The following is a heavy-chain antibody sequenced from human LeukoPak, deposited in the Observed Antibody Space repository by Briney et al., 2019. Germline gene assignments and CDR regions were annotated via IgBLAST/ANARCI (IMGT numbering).Heavy chain of an antibody. Sequence: ASVKVSCKASGYTFTSYGISWVRQAPGQGLEWMGWISAYNGNTNYAQKFQGRVTITADESTSTAYMELSSLRSEDTAVYYCARGTQMATIRNWFDPWGQGTLVTVSS. J-gene: IGHJ5*02. CDR2: ISAYNGNT. D-gene: IGHD5-24*01. CDR1: GYTFTSYG. CDR3: ARGTQMATIRNWFDP. V-gene: IGHV1-18*01.